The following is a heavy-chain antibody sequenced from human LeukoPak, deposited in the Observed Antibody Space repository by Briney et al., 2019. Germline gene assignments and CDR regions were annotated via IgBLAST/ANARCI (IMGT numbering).Heavy chain of an antibody. CDR2: TYYRSKWYN. CDR1: GDSVSSNSAA. D-gene: IGHD6-25*01. Sequence: SQTLSLTCAISGDSVSSNSAAWNWIRQSPSRGLEWLGRTYYRSKWYNNYAVSVKSRITINPDTSKNQFSLQLNSVTPEDTAVYYCARGGLAVPSATFDIWGQGTMVTVSS. J-gene: IGHJ3*02. CDR3: ARGGLAVPSATFDI. V-gene: IGHV6-1*01.